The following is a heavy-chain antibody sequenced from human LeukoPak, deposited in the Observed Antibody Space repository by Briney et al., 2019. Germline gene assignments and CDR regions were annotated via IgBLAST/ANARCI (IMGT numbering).Heavy chain of an antibody. D-gene: IGHD5-18*01. Sequence: SVKVSCKASGGTFSSYAISWVRQAPGQGLEWMGGIIPIFGTANYAQKFQGRVTVTADESTSTAYMELSSLRSEDTAVYYCASDGYSYGSNMYYFDYWGQGTLVTVSS. CDR2: IIPIFGTA. J-gene: IGHJ4*02. V-gene: IGHV1-69*01. CDR1: GGTFSSYA. CDR3: ASDGYSYGSNMYYFDY.